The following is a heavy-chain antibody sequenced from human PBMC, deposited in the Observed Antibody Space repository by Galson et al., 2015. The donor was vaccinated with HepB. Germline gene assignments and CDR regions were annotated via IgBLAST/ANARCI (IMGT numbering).Heavy chain of an antibody. Sequence: LSLTCTVSGGSISSGDYYWSWIRQPPGKGLEWIGYIYYSGSTYYNPSLKSRVTISVDTSKNQFSLNLSSVTAADTAVYYWARGGGRRWLPRGWGQGTLVTVSS. V-gene: IGHV4-30-4*01. D-gene: IGHD5-24*01. J-gene: IGHJ4*02. CDR3: ARGGGRRWLPRG. CDR2: IYYSGST. CDR1: GGSISSGDYY.